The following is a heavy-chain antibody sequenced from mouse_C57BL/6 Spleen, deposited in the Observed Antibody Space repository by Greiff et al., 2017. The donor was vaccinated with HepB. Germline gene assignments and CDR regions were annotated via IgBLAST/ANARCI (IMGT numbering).Heavy chain of an antibody. Sequence: VQLQQSGAELVKPGASVKISCKASGYAFSSYWMNWVKQRPGKGLEWIGQIYPGDGDTNYNGKFKGKATLTADKSPSTAYMQLSSLTSEDSAVYFCARRYYSSSRDYLDYWGQGTTLTVSS. CDR3: ARRYYSSSRDYLDY. J-gene: IGHJ2*01. CDR2: IYPGDGDT. V-gene: IGHV1-80*01. D-gene: IGHD1-1*01. CDR1: GYAFSSYW.